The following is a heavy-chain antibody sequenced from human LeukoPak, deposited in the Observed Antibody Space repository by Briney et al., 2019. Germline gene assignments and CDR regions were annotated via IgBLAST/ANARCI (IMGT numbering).Heavy chain of an antibody. V-gene: IGHV4-39*07. Sequence: RPSETLSLTCTVSGGSISSSSYYWGWIRQPPGKGLEWIGSIYYSGSTYYNPSLKSRVTISVDTSKNQFSLKLSSVTAADTAVYYCARDSGSYYGRVNWFDPWGQGTLVTVSS. CDR1: GGSISSSSYY. D-gene: IGHD1-26*01. CDR2: IYYSGST. CDR3: ARDSGSYYGRVNWFDP. J-gene: IGHJ5*02.